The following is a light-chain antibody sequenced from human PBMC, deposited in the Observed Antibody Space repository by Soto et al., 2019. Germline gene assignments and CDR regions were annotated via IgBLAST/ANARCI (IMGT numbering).Light chain of an antibody. J-gene: IGKJ4*01. CDR1: QDIKRF. CDR2: TIS. CDR3: QQVNTYPVT. V-gene: IGKV1-9*01. Sequence: DVQLTQSPSFLAASVGDRLTNTCRASQDIKRFLAWYQQKPGKAPKLLIYTISTLQSGGPSRFSGSGSGTEFTLTISSLQPDDFATYYCQQVNTYPVTFGGGTKVEI.